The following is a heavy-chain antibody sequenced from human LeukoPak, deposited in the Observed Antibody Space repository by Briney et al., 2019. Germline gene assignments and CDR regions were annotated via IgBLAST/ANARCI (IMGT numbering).Heavy chain of an antibody. J-gene: IGHJ4*02. Sequence: SETLSLTCTVSGGSISSSSYYWGWIRQPPGKGLEWIGSIYYSGSTYYNPSLKSRVTISVDTSKNQFSLKLSSVTAADTAVYYCARDSYPIDYWGQGTLVTVSS. CDR1: GGSISSSSYY. V-gene: IGHV4-39*07. CDR2: IYYSGST. D-gene: IGHD3-16*01. CDR3: ARDSYPIDY.